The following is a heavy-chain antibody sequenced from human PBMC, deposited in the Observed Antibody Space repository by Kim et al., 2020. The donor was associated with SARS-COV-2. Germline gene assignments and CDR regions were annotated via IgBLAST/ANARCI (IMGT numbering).Heavy chain of an antibody. CDR3: ARVQIWPQRQMDV. J-gene: IGHJ6*02. CDR1: GFTFTNYD. CDR2: INISGTRT. Sequence: GGSLRLSCAASGFTFTNYDISWVRQAPGKGLEWVSIINISGTRTYYTDSVQGRFTISRDNAKNTQFLQMNSLRAEDMAVYYCARVQIWPQRQMDVWGRGTTVTVSS. D-gene: IGHD6-25*01. V-gene: IGHV3-23*01.